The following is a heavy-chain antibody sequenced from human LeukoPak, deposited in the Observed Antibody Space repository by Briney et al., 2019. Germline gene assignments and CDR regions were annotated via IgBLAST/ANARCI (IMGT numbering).Heavy chain of an antibody. V-gene: IGHV1-2*02. J-gene: IGHJ5*02. CDR2: INPNSGGT. D-gene: IGHD6-13*01. CDR3: ARGLYYEQQLVTDSGWFDP. CDR1: GYTFTGYY. Sequence: ASVKVSCKASGYTFTGYYMHWVRQAPGQGLEWMGWINPNSGGTNYAQKFQGRVTMTRDTSISTAYMELSRLRSDDTAVYYCARGLYYEQQLVTDSGWFDPWGRGTLVTVSS.